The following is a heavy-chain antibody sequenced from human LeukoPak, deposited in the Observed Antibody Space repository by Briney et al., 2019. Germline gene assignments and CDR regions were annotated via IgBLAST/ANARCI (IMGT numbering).Heavy chain of an antibody. CDR1: GFTFSSYS. CDR2: ISSSSSYI. J-gene: IGHJ4*02. CDR3: ARGGTTVLHYFDY. D-gene: IGHD2-2*01. V-gene: IGHV3-21*01. Sequence: PGGSLRLSCAASGFTFSSYSMNWVRQAPGKGLEWVSSISSSSSYIYYADSVKGRFTISRDNAKNSLYLQMNSLRAEDTAVYYCARGGTTVLHYFDYWGQGTLDTVSS.